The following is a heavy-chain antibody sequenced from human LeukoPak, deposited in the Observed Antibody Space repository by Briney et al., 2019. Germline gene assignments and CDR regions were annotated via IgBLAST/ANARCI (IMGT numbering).Heavy chain of an antibody. CDR3: ARDLYGGNFFDL. Sequence: GASVKVSCKASEHTFTNYAINWVRQAPGQGLEWVGWINTDTGNPMYALGLTGRFVFSLDISVGTAYLQISSLQTDDTAIYYCARDLYGGNFFDLWGQGTLVTVSS. V-gene: IGHV7-4-1*02. CDR2: INTDTGNP. J-gene: IGHJ4*02. CDR1: EHTFTNYA. D-gene: IGHD4-23*01.